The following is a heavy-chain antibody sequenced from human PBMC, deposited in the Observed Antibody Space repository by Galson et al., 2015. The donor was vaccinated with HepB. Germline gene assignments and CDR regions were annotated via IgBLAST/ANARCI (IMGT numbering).Heavy chain of an antibody. D-gene: IGHD6-13*01. CDR1: GFSLSTTGVG. CDR3: AHTYSFSWYVGYFQH. J-gene: IGHJ1*01. Sequence: PALVKPTQTLTLTCTFSGFSLSTTGVGVGWIRQPPGKALDWLALIYWNDDKRYSPSLKSRLTVTKDTSKNQVVLTMTNVDPVDTATYYCAHTYSFSWYVGYFQHWGQGTLVTVSS. V-gene: IGHV2-5*01. CDR2: IYWNDDK.